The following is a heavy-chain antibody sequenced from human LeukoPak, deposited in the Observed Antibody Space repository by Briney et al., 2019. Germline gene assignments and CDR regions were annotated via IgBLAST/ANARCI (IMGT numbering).Heavy chain of an antibody. J-gene: IGHJ6*02. CDR3: ARRLSRTTVTNYYYYRMDV. CDR2: MNPNSGNT. Sequence: ASVNVSCKSSGYTFPSYDINWVRQATGQGLEWMGWMNPNSGNTGYAQKFQGRVTMTRNTSISTDYMELSSLRSEDTAVYYCARRLSRTTVTNYYYYRMDVWGQGTTVSVFS. D-gene: IGHD4-17*01. V-gene: IGHV1-8*01. CDR1: GYTFPSYD.